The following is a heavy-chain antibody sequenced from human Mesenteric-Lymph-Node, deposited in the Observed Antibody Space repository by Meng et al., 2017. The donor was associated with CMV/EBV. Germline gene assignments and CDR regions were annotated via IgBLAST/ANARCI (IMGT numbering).Heavy chain of an antibody. CDR1: GDSIRSHY. CDR2: VYYSGSA. D-gene: IGHD1-1*01. V-gene: IGHV4-59*11. Sequence: TVSGDSIRSHYWSWIRQPPGKGLEWMGYVYYSGSATYSPSLRSRITISVDTSKNQVSLNLRSVTAADTAMYFCARGIGHASNNSYDYWGQGTLVTVSS. CDR3: ARGIGHASNNSYDY. J-gene: IGHJ4*02.